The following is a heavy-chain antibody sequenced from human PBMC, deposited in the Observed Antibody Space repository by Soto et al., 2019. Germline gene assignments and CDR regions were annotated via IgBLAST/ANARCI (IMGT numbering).Heavy chain of an antibody. Sequence: SETLSLTCTVSGGSISSGGYYWSWIRQHPGKGLEWIGYIYYSGSTYYNPSLKSRVTISVDTSKNQFSLKLSSVTAADTAVYYCARRNRQSDFDSSGYSLTVLDPRGQGTLVTFSS. J-gene: IGHJ5*02. CDR2: IYYSGST. CDR3: ARRNRQSDFDSSGYSLTVLDP. CDR1: GGSISSGGYY. V-gene: IGHV4-31*03. D-gene: IGHD3-22*01.